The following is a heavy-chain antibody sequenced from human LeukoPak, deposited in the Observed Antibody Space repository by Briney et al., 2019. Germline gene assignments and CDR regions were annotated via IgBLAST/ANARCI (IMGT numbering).Heavy chain of an antibody. D-gene: IGHD2-8*01. CDR2: INTDGSTT. CDR1: GFTFSSYW. Sequence: GGSLRLSCAASGFTFSSYWMHWVRQAPGKGLVWVSRINTDGSTTTYADSVKGRFTISRDNAKNTLYLQMNSLRAEDTAVYYCARDRLTNDAFDIWGQGTMVTVSS. V-gene: IGHV3-74*01. J-gene: IGHJ3*02. CDR3: ARDRLTNDAFDI.